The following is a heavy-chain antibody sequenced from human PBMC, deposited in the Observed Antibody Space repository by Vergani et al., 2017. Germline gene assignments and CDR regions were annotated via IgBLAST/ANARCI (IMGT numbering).Heavy chain of an antibody. CDR3: TRHWAVVAANNWFDP. V-gene: IGHV4-39*01. J-gene: IGHJ5*02. CDR2: IYNGEST. D-gene: IGHD2-15*01. Sequence: QLQLQQSGPGLVKPSETLSLTCSVSGGSISSSSRYWGWIRQPPGKGLEWIGTIYNGESTYYNPSLRSRATISVDTSKNQFSLKLRSVTAADTAVYYCTRHWAVVAANNWFDPWGQGTLVTVSS. CDR1: GGSISSSSRY.